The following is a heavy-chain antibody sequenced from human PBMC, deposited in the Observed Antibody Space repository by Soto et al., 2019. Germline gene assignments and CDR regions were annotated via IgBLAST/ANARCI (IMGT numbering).Heavy chain of an antibody. D-gene: IGHD2-2*03. CDR3: ARTTGYCSSTSCYPPHYGMDV. Sequence: SETLSLTCTVSGGSMISYYWSWIRQPPGKGLEWIGYIYYSGSTNYNPSLKSRVTISVDTSKNQFSLKLSSVTAADTAVYYCARTTGYCSSTSCYPPHYGMDVWGQGTTVTVSS. CDR1: GGSMISYY. V-gene: IGHV4-59*08. J-gene: IGHJ6*02. CDR2: IYYSGST.